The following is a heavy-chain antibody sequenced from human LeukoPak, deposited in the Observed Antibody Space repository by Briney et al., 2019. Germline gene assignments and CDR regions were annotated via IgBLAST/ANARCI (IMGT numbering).Heavy chain of an antibody. CDR3: ARVWFGESYWFDP. D-gene: IGHD3-10*01. Sequence: GGSLRLSCAASGFTFSSYWMSWVRQAPGRGLEWVANIKQDGSEKYYVDSVKGRFTISRDNAKNSLYLQMNSLRAEDTAVYYCARVWFGESYWFDPWGQGTLVTVSS. V-gene: IGHV3-7*01. CDR1: GFTFSSYW. CDR2: IKQDGSEK. J-gene: IGHJ5*02.